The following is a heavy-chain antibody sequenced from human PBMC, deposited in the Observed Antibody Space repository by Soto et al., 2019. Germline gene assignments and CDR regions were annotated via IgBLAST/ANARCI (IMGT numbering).Heavy chain of an antibody. Sequence: QVQLVESGGGVVQPGRSLRLSCAASVFTFSSYAMHWVRQAPGKGLEWVAVISYDGSNKYYADSVKGRFTISRDNSKNTLYLQMNSLRAEDTAVYYCARYSSSSTPWDYWGQGTLVTVSS. CDR3: ARYSSSSTPWDY. D-gene: IGHD6-6*01. V-gene: IGHV3-30-3*01. CDR2: ISYDGSNK. CDR1: VFTFSSYA. J-gene: IGHJ4*02.